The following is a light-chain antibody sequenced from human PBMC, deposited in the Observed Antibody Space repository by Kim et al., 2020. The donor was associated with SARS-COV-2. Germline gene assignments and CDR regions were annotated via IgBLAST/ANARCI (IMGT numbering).Light chain of an antibody. J-gene: IGKJ2*01. CDR1: QGITNY. V-gene: IGKV1-33*01. CDR2: HAS. CDR3: QQYDKLPYT. Sequence: DIQMTQSPSSLSASIGDRVTITCRASQGITNYLSWYQQKPGKAPKLLIFHASNLETGVPSRFSGSGSGTDFTLTISSLQPEDIATYYCQQYDKLPYTFGQGTKLEI.